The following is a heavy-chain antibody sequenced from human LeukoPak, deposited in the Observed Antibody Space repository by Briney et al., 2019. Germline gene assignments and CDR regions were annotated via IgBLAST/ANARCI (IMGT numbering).Heavy chain of an antibody. CDR1: GFTFSSYA. V-gene: IGHV3-30*01. D-gene: IGHD5-24*01. CDR3: ARVRGPGRDGYNFAFDI. CDR2: ITYEGSNK. J-gene: IGHJ3*02. Sequence: GGSLRLSCAASGFTFSSYAMHWVRQAPGKGLEWVAVITYEGSNKYYADSVKGRFTISRDNSKNTLYLQMNSLRAEDTAVYYCARVRGPGRDGYNFAFDIWGQGTMVTVSS.